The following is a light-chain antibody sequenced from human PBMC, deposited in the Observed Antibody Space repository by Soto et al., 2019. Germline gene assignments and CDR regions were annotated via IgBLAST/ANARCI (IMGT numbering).Light chain of an antibody. J-gene: IGKJ5*01. CDR3: QQYGASPPIT. V-gene: IGKV3-20*01. Sequence: IVLTQSPSTLSLSPGERATLSCRASQSVSSSSLAWYQQKPGQAPRFLIYGASSRATGIPDRFSGSGSGTDFTLTISRLEPEDFAVYYCQQYGASPPITFGQGTRLEIK. CDR1: QSVSSSS. CDR2: GAS.